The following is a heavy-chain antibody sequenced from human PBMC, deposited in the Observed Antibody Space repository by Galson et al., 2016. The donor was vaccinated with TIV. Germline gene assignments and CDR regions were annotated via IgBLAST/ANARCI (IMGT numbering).Heavy chain of an antibody. Sequence: CAISGDSASGSTAAWNWVRQSPSRGLEWLGRTYYTSKWNTDYAVSVKGRIIIRPDTSMNQVSLQLSSVIPDDTAVYYCSRGNWNYGMGGAMDVWGRGTTVTVSS. CDR3: SRGNWNYGMGGAMDV. CDR1: GDSASGSTAA. D-gene: IGHD1-7*01. V-gene: IGHV6-1*01. J-gene: IGHJ6*02. CDR2: TYYTSKWNT.